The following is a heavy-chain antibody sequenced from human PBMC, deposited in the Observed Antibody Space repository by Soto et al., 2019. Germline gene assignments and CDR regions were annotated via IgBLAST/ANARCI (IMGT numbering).Heavy chain of an antibody. CDR3: ARSTERALYGSGSLDV. J-gene: IGHJ6*02. Sequence: QVQLVQSGAEVKKPGSSVKVSCKASGGTFSSYAISWVRQAPGQGLEWMGGIIPIFGTANYAQKFQGRVTITADESTSTAYMELSSLRFEDTAVYYCARSTERALYGSGSLDVWGQGTTVTVSS. CDR2: IIPIFGTA. D-gene: IGHD3-10*01. CDR1: GGTFSSYA. V-gene: IGHV1-69*01.